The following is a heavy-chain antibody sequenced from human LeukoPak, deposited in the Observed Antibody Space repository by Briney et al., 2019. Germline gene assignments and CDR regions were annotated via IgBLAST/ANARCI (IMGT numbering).Heavy chain of an antibody. Sequence: SETLSLTCTVSVLTISINYWSWIRQPPGKGLEWIGNIYDSGSTNYNSSLKSRLTISVDTSKNQCSLTLSSVTAPDTAVYYCARGEWDLLFDYWGQGTLVTVSS. CDR2: IYDSGST. CDR3: ARGEWDLLFDY. CDR1: VLTISINY. J-gene: IGHJ4*02. D-gene: IGHD1-26*01. V-gene: IGHV4-59*01.